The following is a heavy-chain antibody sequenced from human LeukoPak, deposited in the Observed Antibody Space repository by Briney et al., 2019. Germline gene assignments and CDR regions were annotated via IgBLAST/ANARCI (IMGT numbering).Heavy chain of an antibody. CDR1: GYTFTSYD. J-gene: IGHJ4*02. V-gene: IGHV1-8*01. CDR3: ARSPVTMIVVGYYFDY. Sequence: ASVKVSCKASGYTFTSYDINWVRQATGQGLEWMGWMNPNSGNTGYAQKFQGRVTITADESTSTAYMELSSLRSEDTAVYYCARSPVTMIVVGYYFDYWGQGTLVTVSS. CDR2: MNPNSGNT. D-gene: IGHD3-22*01.